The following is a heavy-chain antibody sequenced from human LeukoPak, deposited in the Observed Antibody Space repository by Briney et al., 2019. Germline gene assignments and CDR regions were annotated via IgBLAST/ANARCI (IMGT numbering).Heavy chain of an antibody. Sequence: GASVKVSCKASGYTFTCYGISWVRQAPGQGLEWVGWISAYNGNTNSAQKLQGRVTMTTDTSTSTAYMELRSLRSDDTAVYYCARTSITMVRGVIAPYYFNYWGQGTLVTVSS. CDR3: ARTSITMVRGVIAPYYFNY. CDR2: ISAYNGNT. V-gene: IGHV1-18*01. D-gene: IGHD3-10*01. J-gene: IGHJ4*02. CDR1: GYTFTCYG.